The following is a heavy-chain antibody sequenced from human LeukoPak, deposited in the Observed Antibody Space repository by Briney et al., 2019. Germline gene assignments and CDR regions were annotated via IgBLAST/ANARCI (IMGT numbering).Heavy chain of an antibody. J-gene: IGHJ4*02. CDR2: ISSSSSYI. CDR1: GFTFSSYS. Sequence: PGRSLRLSCAASGFTFSSYSMNWVRQAPGKGLEWVSSISSSSSYIYYADSVKGRFTISRDNAKNSLYLQMNSLRAEDTAVYYCARDGLGVVNVFFTRWGEGTLVTVS. CDR3: ARDGLGVVNVFFTR. V-gene: IGHV3-21*01. D-gene: IGHD3-3*01.